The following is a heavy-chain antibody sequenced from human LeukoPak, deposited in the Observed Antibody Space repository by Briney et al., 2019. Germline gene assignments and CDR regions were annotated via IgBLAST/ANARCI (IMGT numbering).Heavy chain of an antibody. J-gene: IGHJ4*02. Sequence: PGGSLRLSCAASGFTFSDYYMSWIRQAPGKGLEWVSYISSSGSTIYYADSVKGRFTISRDNAKNSLYLQMNSLRAEDTAVYYCAKDLDAWAAAGYFDYWGQGTLVTVSS. CDR1: GFTFSDYY. CDR2: ISSSGSTI. D-gene: IGHD6-13*01. CDR3: AKDLDAWAAAGYFDY. V-gene: IGHV3-11*01.